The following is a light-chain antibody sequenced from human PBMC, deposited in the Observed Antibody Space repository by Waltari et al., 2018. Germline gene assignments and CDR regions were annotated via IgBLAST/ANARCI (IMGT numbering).Light chain of an antibody. Sequence: QSVLTQPPSVSGAPGQRVTISRTGSRSNIGAGYAVHWYRQIPGTAPKLLIYANNNRPSGVPDRFSGSKSGTSASLAITGLQAEDEADYYCQSYDTSLRGVLFGGGTKLTVL. CDR3: QSYDTSLRGVL. V-gene: IGLV1-40*01. CDR2: ANN. J-gene: IGLJ2*01. CDR1: RSNIGAGYA.